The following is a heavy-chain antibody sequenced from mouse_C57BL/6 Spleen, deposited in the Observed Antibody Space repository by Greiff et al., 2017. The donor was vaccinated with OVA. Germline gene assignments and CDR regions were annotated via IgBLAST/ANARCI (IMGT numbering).Heavy chain of an antibody. D-gene: IGHD1-1*01. CDR2: IYWDDDK. CDR3: ARRPFITSVRDYAMDD. J-gene: IGHJ4*01. CDR1: GFSLSTSGMG. V-gene: IGHV8-12*01. Sequence: QVTLKVSGPGILQSSQTLSLTCSFSGFSLSTSGMGVSWIRQPSGKGLEWLAHIYWDDDKRYNPSLKSRLTISKDTSRNQVFLKINSVTTADTATFYCARRPFITSVRDYAMDDWGQGTSVTVSS.